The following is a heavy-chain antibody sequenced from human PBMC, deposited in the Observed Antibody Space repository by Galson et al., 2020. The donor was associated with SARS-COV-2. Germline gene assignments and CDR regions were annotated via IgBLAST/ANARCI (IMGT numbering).Heavy chain of an antibody. V-gene: IGHV4-59*08. Sequence: SETLSLTCTVSGGSISGYSWGWIRQPPGKALEWIGYIYYSGSTKYSPSLMSRVSISVDTSRNQFPLKLSSVTAADTAVYYCARRDTEAYGSGSYQWFDPWGQGILVTVSS. CDR2: IYYSGST. D-gene: IGHD3-10*01. J-gene: IGHJ5*02. CDR1: GGSISGYS. CDR3: ARRDTEAYGSGSYQWFDP.